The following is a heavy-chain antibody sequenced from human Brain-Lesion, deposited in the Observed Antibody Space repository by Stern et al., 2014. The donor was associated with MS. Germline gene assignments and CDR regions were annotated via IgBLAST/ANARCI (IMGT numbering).Heavy chain of an antibody. J-gene: IGHJ5*02. V-gene: IGHV3-7*01. CDR3: ARIDRGNYDFWSGYYDYWFDP. CDR2: INQDGSDK. D-gene: IGHD3-3*01. CDR1: GFTFSDYW. Sequence: EVQLEESGGDLVQPGGSLRLSCVASGFTFSDYWLTWVRQAPGKGLQWVAKINQDGSDKNYVDSVKGRFTISRDNAKNSLYLQMNSLRVDDTAVYYCARIDRGNYDFWSGYYDYWFDPWGQGTLVTVSS.